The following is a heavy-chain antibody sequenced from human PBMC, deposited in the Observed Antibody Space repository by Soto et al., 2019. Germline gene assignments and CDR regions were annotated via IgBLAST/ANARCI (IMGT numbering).Heavy chain of an antibody. V-gene: IGHV4-31*03. J-gene: IGHJ5*02. CDR3: ARDLRGRRSGRFDP. D-gene: IGHD3-10*01. Sequence: SETLSLTCTLSGDPITRASFFWTGIRQHPAKGLEWIGYIYYSGVTYYNPSLRSRATISVDTSKNQFSLNLSSVTAADTAMYYCARDLRGRRSGRFDPWGQGTLVTVS. CDR1: GDPITRASFF. CDR2: IYYSGVT.